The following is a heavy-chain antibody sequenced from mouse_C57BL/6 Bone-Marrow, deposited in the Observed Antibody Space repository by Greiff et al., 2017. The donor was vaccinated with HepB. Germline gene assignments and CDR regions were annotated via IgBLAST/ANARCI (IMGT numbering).Heavy chain of an antibody. J-gene: IGHJ4*01. Sequence: EVHLVESGGGLVKPGGSLKLSCAASGFTFSSYAMSWVRQTPEKRLEWVATISDGGSYTYYPDNVKGRFTISRDNAKNNLYLQMSHLKSEDTAMYYCARDRGTRAMDYWGQGTSVTVSS. V-gene: IGHV5-4*01. CDR1: GFTFSSYA. D-gene: IGHD3-3*01. CDR2: ISDGGSYT. CDR3: ARDRGTRAMDY.